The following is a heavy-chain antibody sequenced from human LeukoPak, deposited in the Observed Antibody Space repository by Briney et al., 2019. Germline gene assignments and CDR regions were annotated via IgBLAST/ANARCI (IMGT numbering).Heavy chain of an antibody. V-gene: IGHV4-59*01. CDR2: IYYSGST. J-gene: IGHJ4*02. CDR1: GRSISSYY. Sequence: SQTLSLTCTLSGRSISSYYWSWIRQPAGKGLEWIGCIYYSGSTNYNPSLKSRVTISVDTSKNQFSLKLSSVTAADTAVYYCARGVITFGGVIVNPFDYWGQGTLVTVSS. D-gene: IGHD3-16*02. CDR3: ARGVITFGGVIVNPFDY.